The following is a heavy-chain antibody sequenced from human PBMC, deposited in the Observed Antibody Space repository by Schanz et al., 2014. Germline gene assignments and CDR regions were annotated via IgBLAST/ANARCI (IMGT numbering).Heavy chain of an antibody. V-gene: IGHV1-18*01. Sequence: QIQLVQSGAEVKKPGASVKVSCKASGYTFTSYGISWVRQAPGQGLEWMGWISAYNGNTKYPQKLQGRVTMTTDTSTSTTNMELRSLRSDDTAMYYCARDAADFYDILTEEDYWGQGTLVTVSS. CDR1: GYTFTSYG. CDR2: ISAYNGNT. J-gene: IGHJ4*02. CDR3: ARDAADFYDILTEEDY. D-gene: IGHD3-9*01.